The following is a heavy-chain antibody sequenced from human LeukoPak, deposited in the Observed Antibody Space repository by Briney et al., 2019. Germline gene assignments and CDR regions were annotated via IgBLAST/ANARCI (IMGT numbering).Heavy chain of an antibody. CDR3: ARXXNXXDY. Sequence: ASVRVSCTASGYTFTDYYIHWVRQAPGQGLEWMGMTNPSGGNTNYAQKFQGRVTMTRDTSTSTVYMELSSLRSDDTALYYCARXXNXXDYWGQ. V-gene: IGHV1-46*01. D-gene: IGHD1-14*01. J-gene: IGHJ4*02. CDR1: GYTFTDYY. CDR2: TNPSGGNT.